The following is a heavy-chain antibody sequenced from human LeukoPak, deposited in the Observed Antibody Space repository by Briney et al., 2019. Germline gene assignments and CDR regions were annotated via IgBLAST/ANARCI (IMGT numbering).Heavy chain of an antibody. D-gene: IGHD3-16*02. J-gene: IGHJ4*02. Sequence: GRSLRLSCAASGFVFSTYGMHWVRQAPGKGLEWVAVISYDVSIEYYADSVKGRFTISRDNSKNTLYLQMNSLRAEDTAVYYCAKGGKFALGELSSFFDFWGQGTLVTVSS. V-gene: IGHV3-30*18. CDR3: AKGGKFALGELSSFFDF. CDR2: ISYDVSIE. CDR1: GFVFSTYG.